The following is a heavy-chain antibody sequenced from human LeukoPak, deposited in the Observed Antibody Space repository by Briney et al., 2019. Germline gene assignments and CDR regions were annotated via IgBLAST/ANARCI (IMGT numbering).Heavy chain of an antibody. CDR3: ARGLPENPGAFNI. J-gene: IGHJ3*02. D-gene: IGHD2/OR15-2a*01. Sequence: PSETLSLSCTVSGDSIGSYYWTWIRQPPGKGLDWIGYLYSSASTIYNPSLKGRVSISVDTSENQVSLKLTSLTIADTAVYYCARGLPENPGAFNIWGQGTMVTVSS. CDR1: GDSIGSYY. V-gene: IGHV4-59*01. CDR2: LYSSAST.